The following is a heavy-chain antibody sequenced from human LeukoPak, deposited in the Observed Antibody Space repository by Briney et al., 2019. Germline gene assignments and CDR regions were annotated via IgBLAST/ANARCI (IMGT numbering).Heavy chain of an antibody. CDR3: ARGKAYCGGDCYPNNYYYYMDV. CDR1: GGTFSSYA. D-gene: IGHD2-21*02. V-gene: IGHV1-69*05. CDR2: IIPIFGTA. Sequence: GASVKVSCKASGGTFSSYAISWVRQAPGQGLEWMGGIIPIFGTANYAQKFQGRVTITTDESTSTAYMELSSLRSEDTAVYYCARGKAYCGGDCYPNNYYYYMDVWGKGTTVTVSS. J-gene: IGHJ6*03.